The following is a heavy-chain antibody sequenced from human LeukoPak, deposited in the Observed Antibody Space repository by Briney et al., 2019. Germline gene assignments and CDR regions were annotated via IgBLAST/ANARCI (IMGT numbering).Heavy chain of an antibody. V-gene: IGHV5-51*01. CDR1: GYSFTSYW. D-gene: IGHD3-22*01. CDR2: IYPGDSDT. CDR3: ARLKGYYDSSDSAPY. J-gene: IGHJ4*02. Sequence: GESLKISCKGSGYSFTSYWIGWVRQMPGKGLEWMGIIYPGDSDTRYSPSFQGQVTILADKSISTAYLQWSSLKASDTAMYYCARLKGYYDSSDSAPYWGQGTLVTVSS.